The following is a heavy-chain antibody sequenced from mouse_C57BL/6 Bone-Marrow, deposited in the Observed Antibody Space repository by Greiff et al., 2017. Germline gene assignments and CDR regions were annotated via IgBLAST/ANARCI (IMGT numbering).Heavy chain of an antibody. J-gene: IGHJ3*01. CDR1: GFTFSDYY. CDR2: ISNGGGST. Sequence: EVKLVESGGGLVQPGGSLKLSCAASGFTFSDYYMYWVRQTPEKRLEWVAYISNGGGSTYYPDTVKGRFTISRDNAKNTLYLQMSRLKSEDTAMYYCARHDGYPFGYWGQGTLVTVSA. CDR3: ARHDGYPFGY. V-gene: IGHV5-12*01. D-gene: IGHD2-3*01.